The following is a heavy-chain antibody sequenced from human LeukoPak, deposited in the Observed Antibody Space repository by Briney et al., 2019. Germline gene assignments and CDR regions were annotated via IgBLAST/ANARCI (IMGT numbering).Heavy chain of an antibody. Sequence: PSETLSLTCAVYGGSFSGYYWSWIRQPPGKGLEWIGEINHSGSTNYNPSLKSRVTISVDTSKNQFSLKLSSVTAADTAVYYCARRVSGSYYGYWGQGTLVTVSS. CDR3: ARRVSGSYYGY. J-gene: IGHJ4*02. CDR1: GGSFSGYY. V-gene: IGHV4-34*01. D-gene: IGHD1-26*01. CDR2: INHSGST.